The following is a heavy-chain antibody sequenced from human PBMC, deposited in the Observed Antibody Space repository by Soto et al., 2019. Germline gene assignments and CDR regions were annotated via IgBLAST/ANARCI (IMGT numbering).Heavy chain of an antibody. CDR2: IYYSGST. CDR1: GGSVSSSTYY. CDR3: DRRNYNDYFDY. Sequence: SETLSLTCTVSGGSVSSSTYYWGWIRQPPGKGLEWIGTIYYSGSTYYNPSLKSRVAISVDASKNQFSLRLSSVTAADTAVYYCDRRNYNDYFDYWGQGTLVTVSS. D-gene: IGHD1-7*01. J-gene: IGHJ4*02. V-gene: IGHV4-39*01.